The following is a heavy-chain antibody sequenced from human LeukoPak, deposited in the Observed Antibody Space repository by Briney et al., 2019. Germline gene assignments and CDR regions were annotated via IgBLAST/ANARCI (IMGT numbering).Heavy chain of an antibody. J-gene: IGHJ1*01. V-gene: IGHV3-23*01. D-gene: IGHD2-15*01. CDR1: GFIFSNYI. CDR2: ISGSGYIT. CDR3: AGGVGYCSGNNCYSGPRGIDR. Sequence: GGSLRLSCAASGFIFSNYIMTWVRQAPGKGLEWVSDISGSGYITYYADSVKGRFTISRDNSKNTLYLQKNSLRAEDTAVYYCAGGVGYCSGNNCYSGPRGIDRWGQGAVVTVLS.